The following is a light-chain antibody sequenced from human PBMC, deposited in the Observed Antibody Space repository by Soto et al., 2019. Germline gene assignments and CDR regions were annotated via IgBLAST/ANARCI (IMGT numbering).Light chain of an antibody. J-gene: IGKJ4*01. Sequence: EIVMTQSPATLSVSPGERATLSCRASQSVHSNLAWYQQKPGQAPRLLIFDASTRATGIPARFSGSGSGTDFTLTISSLQSEDFAVYYCQQYENWPLTFGGGTKVEIK. V-gene: IGKV3-15*01. CDR3: QQYENWPLT. CDR2: DAS. CDR1: QSVHSN.